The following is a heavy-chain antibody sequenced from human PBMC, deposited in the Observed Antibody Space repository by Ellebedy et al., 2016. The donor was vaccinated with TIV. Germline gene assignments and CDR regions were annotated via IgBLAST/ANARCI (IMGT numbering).Heavy chain of an antibody. J-gene: IGHJ3*02. CDR1: GFSFRSYW. D-gene: IGHD4-17*01. CDR3: ATDGSYGDYRSPEHAFEK. Sequence: GESLKISCAASGFSFRSYWMTWVRQAPGKGLEWVANINQDATKTFYVDSVEGRFTISRDNAKNSLFLQMNSLGVEDTAVYYCATDGSYGDYRSPEHAFEKWGQGTMVIVSS. CDR2: INQDATKT. V-gene: IGHV3-7*01.